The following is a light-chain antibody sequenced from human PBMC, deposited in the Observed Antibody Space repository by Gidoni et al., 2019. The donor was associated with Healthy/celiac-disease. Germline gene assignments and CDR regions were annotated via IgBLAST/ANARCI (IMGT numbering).Light chain of an antibody. CDR1: KLGDKY. Sequence: SYELTQPPSVSVSPGQTASITCSGDKLGDKYACWYQQKPGQSPVLVIYQDSKRPSGIPERFSGSNSGNTATLTISVTQAMYEADYYCQAWDSSTVVFGGGTKLTVL. CDR2: QDS. CDR3: QAWDSSTVV. J-gene: IGLJ2*01. V-gene: IGLV3-1*01.